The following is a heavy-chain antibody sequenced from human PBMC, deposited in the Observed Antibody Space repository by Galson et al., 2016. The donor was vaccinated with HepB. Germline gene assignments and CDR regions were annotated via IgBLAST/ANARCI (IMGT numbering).Heavy chain of an antibody. J-gene: IGHJ6*02. CDR3: ARDRQYSSSWPRRTYYYAMDV. CDR1: GFTFSSYE. V-gene: IGHV3-66*01. D-gene: IGHD6-13*01. CDR2: INSGGST. Sequence: SLRLSCAASGFTFSSYEMNWVRQAPGKGLEWVSLINSGGSTYYADSVKGRFTSSRDNSKNTVYLQMNSLRVEDTAVYYCARDRQYSSSWPRRTYYYAMDVWGQGTTVTVSS.